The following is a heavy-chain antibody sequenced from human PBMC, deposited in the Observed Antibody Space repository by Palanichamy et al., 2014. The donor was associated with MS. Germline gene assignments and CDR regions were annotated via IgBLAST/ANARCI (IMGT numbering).Heavy chain of an antibody. CDR3: ARGGGGNSIWD. CDR1: GYTFSSYA. D-gene: IGHD4-23*01. CDR2: INGGKGNT. V-gene: IGHV1-3*01. J-gene: IGHJ4*02. Sequence: QVQIVQSGAEVKEPGASVKVSCQASGYTFSSYAMHWVRRAPGQRFEWMAWINGGKGNTKYSQKFQDRVTITRDTPASTVFMEMRSLRSEDTAVYYCARGGGGNSIWDWGQGTLVTVSS.